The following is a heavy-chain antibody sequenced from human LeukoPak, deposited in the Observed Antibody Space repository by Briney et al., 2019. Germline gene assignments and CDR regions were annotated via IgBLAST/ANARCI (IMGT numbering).Heavy chain of an antibody. Sequence: PGGSLRLSCAASGFTFSSYAMSWVRQAPGKGLEWVALISYDGSKKYYADSVRGRFIISRDNSKNTLSLQMNSLRAEDTAVYYCAKDLGSRSYYETVDSWGQGTLVTVSS. CDR3: AKDLGSRSYYETVDS. CDR2: ISYDGSKK. CDR1: GFTFSSYA. D-gene: IGHD1-26*01. V-gene: IGHV3-30*18. J-gene: IGHJ4*02.